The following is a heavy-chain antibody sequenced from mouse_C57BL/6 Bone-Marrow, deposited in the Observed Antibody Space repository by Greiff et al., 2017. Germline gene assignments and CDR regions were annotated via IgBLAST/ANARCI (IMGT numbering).Heavy chain of an antibody. CDR3: GRHVDDGYDDVDY. J-gene: IGHJ2*01. V-gene: IGHV10-1*01. D-gene: IGHD2-2*01. CDR1: GFSFNTYA. CDR2: IRSKSNNYAT. Sequence: EVKLVESGGGLVQPKGSLKLSCAASGFSFNTYAMNWVRQAPGKGLEWVARIRSKSNNYATYYADSVKDRFTISRDDSESMLYLQMKNWRTEDTAMYDGGRHVDDGYDDVDYWGEGTTRTGSS.